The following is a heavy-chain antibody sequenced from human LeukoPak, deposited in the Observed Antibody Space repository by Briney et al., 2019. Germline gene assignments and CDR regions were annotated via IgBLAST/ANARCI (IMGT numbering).Heavy chain of an antibody. J-gene: IGHJ4*02. D-gene: IGHD4-23*01. CDR3: AREFGHCYGDNCFYFFDA. CDR1: GYTLTNYN. CDR2: INTYKGDT. V-gene: IGHV1-18*01. Sequence: ASVKVSCKASGYTLTNYNITWVRQAPGQGLEWMGWINTYKGDTLYAQKFQGRVTMTADTSTNTTYMELRSLRFDDTAVYYCAREFGHCYGDNCFYFFDAWGQGFRVTVSS.